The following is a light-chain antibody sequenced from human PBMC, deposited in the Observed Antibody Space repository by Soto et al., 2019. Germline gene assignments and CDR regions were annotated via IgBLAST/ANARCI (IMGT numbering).Light chain of an antibody. CDR3: CSHSTSGTGM. CDR2: EVS. V-gene: IGLV2-14*03. J-gene: IGLJ3*02. CDR1: SSDVGGYNF. Sequence: QSALTQTASVSGSPGQSITISCTGSSSDVGGYNFVSWYQQHPGKAPKLIIHEVSNRPSGVSNRFSGSKSGNTASLTISGLQAEDEAVYYCCSHSTSGTGMFGGGTKVTVL.